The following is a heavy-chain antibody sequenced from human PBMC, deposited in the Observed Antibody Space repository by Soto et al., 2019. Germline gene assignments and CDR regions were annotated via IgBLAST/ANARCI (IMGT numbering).Heavy chain of an antibody. V-gene: IGHV3-23*01. CDR2: ISGSGGST. D-gene: IGHD6-13*01. Sequence: GGSLRLSCAASGFTFSSYAMSWVRQAPGKGLEWVSAISGSGGSTCYADSVKGRFTISRDNSKNTLYLQMNSLRAEDTAVYYCAKDSAGYSSSWIDYWGQGTLVTVSS. CDR3: AKDSAGYSSSWIDY. CDR1: GFTFSSYA. J-gene: IGHJ4*02.